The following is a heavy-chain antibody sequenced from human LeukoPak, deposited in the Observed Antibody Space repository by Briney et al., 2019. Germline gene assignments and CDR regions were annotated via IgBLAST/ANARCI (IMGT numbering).Heavy chain of an antibody. CDR2: INPSGGST. J-gene: IGHJ6*02. CDR3: ARESGGFGELAGMDV. V-gene: IGHV1-46*01. Sequence: ASVKVSCKASGYTFTSYYMHWVRQAPGQGLEWMGIINPSGGSTSYAQKFQGRVTMTRDTSTSTVYMELSSLRSEDTAVYYCARESGGFGELAGMDVWGQGTTVTVSS. D-gene: IGHD3-10*01. CDR1: GYTFTSYY.